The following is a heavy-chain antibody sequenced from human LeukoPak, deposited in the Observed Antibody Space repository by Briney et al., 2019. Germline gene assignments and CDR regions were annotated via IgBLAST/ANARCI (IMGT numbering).Heavy chain of an antibody. CDR1: GSSITRVSHY. D-gene: IGHD2-21*01. CDR2: IYYTGST. V-gene: IGHV4-39*01. J-gene: IGHJ4*02. CDR3: ARRLGNIVGVTYEY. Sequence: SETLSLTCTISGSSITRVSHYWGWIRQPPGKGLEWIGDIYYTGSTYYSPSLRSRVTMSVHTSENQFSLRLNSVTAVDTAAYYCARRLGNIVGVTYEYWGQGTLVTVSP.